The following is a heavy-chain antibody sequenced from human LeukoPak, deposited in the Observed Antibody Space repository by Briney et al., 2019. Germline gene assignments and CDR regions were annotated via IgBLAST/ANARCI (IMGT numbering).Heavy chain of an antibody. CDR3: ARGHDEYYYYYMDV. J-gene: IGHJ6*03. V-gene: IGHV4-31*03. CDR1: GGSISSGGYY. CDR2: IYYSGST. Sequence: SETLSLTCTVSGGSISSGGYYWSWIRQHPGKGLEWIGYIYYSGSTYYNPSLKSRVTISVDTSKNQFSLKLSSVTAADTAVYYCARGHDEYYYYYMDVWGKGTTVTVSS. D-gene: IGHD3-3*01.